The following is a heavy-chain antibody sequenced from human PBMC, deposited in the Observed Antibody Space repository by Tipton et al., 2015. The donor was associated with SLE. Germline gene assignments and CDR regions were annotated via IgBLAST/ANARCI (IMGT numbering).Heavy chain of an antibody. CDR3: ARGRGIAAAVYFDY. CDR1: GGSFSGYY. Sequence: TLSLTCAVYGGSFSGYYWSWIRQPPGKGLEWIGEINHGGSTNYNPSLKSRLTISVDTSKNQFSVKLSSVTDADTAVYYCARGRGIAAAVYFDYWGQGALVTVSS. CDR2: INHGGST. V-gene: IGHV4-34*01. J-gene: IGHJ4*02. D-gene: IGHD6-13*01.